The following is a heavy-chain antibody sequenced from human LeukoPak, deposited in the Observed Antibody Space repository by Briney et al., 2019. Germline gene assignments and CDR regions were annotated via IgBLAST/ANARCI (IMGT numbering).Heavy chain of an antibody. Sequence: SETLSLTCTVSGFSISSVDYYWRWPHQPPGKVLEWIGYSCDSGRSYYNPSLKSRVTISVDTSKNQFSLKLSSVTAADTAVYYCARDAELELQGDYFDYWGQGTLVTVSS. CDR2: SCDSGRS. D-gene: IGHD1-7*01. CDR1: GFSISSVDYY. CDR3: ARDAELELQGDYFDY. J-gene: IGHJ4*02. V-gene: IGHV4-30-4*08.